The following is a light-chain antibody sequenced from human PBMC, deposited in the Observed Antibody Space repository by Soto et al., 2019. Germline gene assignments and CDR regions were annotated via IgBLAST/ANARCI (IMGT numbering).Light chain of an antibody. Sequence: DIQLTQSPSTLSASVGDSVTITCRASQSVSSWLAWYQQKPGRAPRLLIYDASKMEAGVPSRFSGSGSETELSPTISSLPPDYFATYFWQQYNSFPTFGQGTRVEIK. CDR2: DAS. CDR3: QQYNSFPT. J-gene: IGKJ1*01. CDR1: QSVSSW. V-gene: IGKV1-5*01.